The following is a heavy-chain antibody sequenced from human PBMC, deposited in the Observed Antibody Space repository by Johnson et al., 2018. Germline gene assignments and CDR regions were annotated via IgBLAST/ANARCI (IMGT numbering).Heavy chain of an antibody. Sequence: VQLVESGAEVKKPGASVKVSCKASGYTFTNYVINWVRQATGQGLEWVGWMNPNTGNTAYAQNFQGRVTMTRGTSITTAYMELSSLRSEDTAMYYCARGYNPDYWGQGTLVTVSS. CDR3: ARGYNPDY. V-gene: IGHV1-8*01. CDR1: GYTFTNYV. CDR2: MNPNTGNT. D-gene: IGHD5-24*01. J-gene: IGHJ4*02.